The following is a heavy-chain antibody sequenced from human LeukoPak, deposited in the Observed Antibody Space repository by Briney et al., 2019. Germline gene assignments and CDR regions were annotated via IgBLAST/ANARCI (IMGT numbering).Heavy chain of an antibody. CDR2: INHSGST. J-gene: IGHJ4*02. CDR1: GGSISSYY. D-gene: IGHD3-9*01. CDR3: AAVNYDILTDPPLTTGYYFDY. Sequence: NSSETLSLTCTVPGGSISSYYWSWIRQPPGKGLEWIGEINHSGSTNYNPSLKSRVTISVDTSKNQFSLKLSSVTAADTAVYYCAAVNYDILTDPPLTTGYYFDYWGQGTLVTVSS. V-gene: IGHV4-34*01.